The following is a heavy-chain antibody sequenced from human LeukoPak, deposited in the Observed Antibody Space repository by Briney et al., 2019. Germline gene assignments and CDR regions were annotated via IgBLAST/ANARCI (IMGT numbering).Heavy chain of an antibody. CDR3: ARRLTQYDCFDP. D-gene: IGHD2-2*01. J-gene: IGHJ5*02. CDR1: GDSVSSNSVT. Sequence: SLTLSLTCAISGDSVSSNSVTWNWIRQSPSRGLEWLGRTYYRSTWYNDYAVSVRGRITVNPNTSKNQFSLHLNSVTPEDTAVYYCARRLTQYDCFDPWGQGILVTVSS. CDR2: TYYRSTWYN. V-gene: IGHV6-1*01.